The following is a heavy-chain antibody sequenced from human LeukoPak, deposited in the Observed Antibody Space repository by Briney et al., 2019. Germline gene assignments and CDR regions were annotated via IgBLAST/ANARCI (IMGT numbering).Heavy chain of an antibody. CDR1: GFTFSNYA. J-gene: IGHJ4*02. D-gene: IGHD5-18*01. CDR3: ARGPGLAMGKGYFDC. V-gene: IGHV3-30-3*01. CDR2: TSHDEGNK. Sequence: TGGSLRLSCAASGFTFSNYAMHWVRQAPGKGLEWVAATSHDEGNKYYADSVKGQFTISRDNSRNTLYLEVNSLRTDDTAVYYCARGPGLAMGKGYFDCCGQGTLVTVSS.